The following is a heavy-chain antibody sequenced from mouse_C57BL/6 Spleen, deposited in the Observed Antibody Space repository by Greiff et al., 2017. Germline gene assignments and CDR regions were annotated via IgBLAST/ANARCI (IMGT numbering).Heavy chain of an antibody. CDR3: ARGWGNYVDYAMDY. CDR1: GYSITSGYY. D-gene: IGHD2-1*01. CDR2: ISYDGSN. J-gene: IGHJ4*01. Sequence: EVKLMESGPGLVKPSQSLSLTCSVTGYSITSGYYWNWIRQFPGNKLEWMGYISYDGSNNYNPSLKNRISITRDTSKNQFFLKLNSVTTEDTATYYCARGWGNYVDYAMDYWGQGTSVTVSS. V-gene: IGHV3-6*01.